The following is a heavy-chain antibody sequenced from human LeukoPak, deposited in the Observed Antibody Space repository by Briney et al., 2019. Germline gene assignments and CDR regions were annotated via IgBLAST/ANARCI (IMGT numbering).Heavy chain of an antibody. CDR2: IYYSGST. J-gene: IGHJ6*02. CDR3: ARDRWLLDYYYGVDV. CDR1: GGSISSYY. D-gene: IGHD5-12*01. Sequence: SETLSLTCTVSGGSISSYYWSWIRQPPGKGLEWIGYIYYSGSTNYNPSLKSRVTISVDTSKNQFSLKLSSVTAADTAVYYCARDRWLLDYYYGVDVWGQGTTVTVSS. V-gene: IGHV4-59*01.